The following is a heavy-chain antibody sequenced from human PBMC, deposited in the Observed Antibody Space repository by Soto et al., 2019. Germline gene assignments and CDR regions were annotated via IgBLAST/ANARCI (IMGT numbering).Heavy chain of an antibody. D-gene: IGHD6-19*01. CDR1: GYTFTGYY. CDR3: ASGITGYSRGWNPGFDY. V-gene: IGHV1-2*02. CDR2: INPNSGGT. Sequence: QVQLVQSGAEVKKPGASVKVSCKASGYTFTGYYMHWVRQAPGQGLEWMGWINPNSGGTNYAQKFQGRVTMNRDTSISTAHMELRRLRSDDTAVYYCASGITGYSRGWNPGFDYWGQGTLVTVSS. J-gene: IGHJ4*02.